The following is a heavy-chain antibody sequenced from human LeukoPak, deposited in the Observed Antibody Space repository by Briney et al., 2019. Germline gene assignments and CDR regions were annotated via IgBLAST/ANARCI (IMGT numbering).Heavy chain of an antibody. Sequence: PGGSLRLSCAASGFTFSSYGMHWVRQAPGKGLEWVAFIRFDGSYKSYADSVKGRFTISRDNSKNTLYLQMNSLRAEDTAVYYCAKDDAEYFQHWGLGTLVTVSS. CDR1: GFTFSSYG. J-gene: IGHJ1*01. CDR3: AKDDAEYFQH. V-gene: IGHV3-30*02. CDR2: IRFDGSYK.